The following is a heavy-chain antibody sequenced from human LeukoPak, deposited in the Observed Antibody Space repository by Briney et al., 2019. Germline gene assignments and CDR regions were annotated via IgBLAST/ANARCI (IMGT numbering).Heavy chain of an antibody. J-gene: IGHJ3*02. D-gene: IGHD3-9*01. CDR1: GYTFTSYG. CDR2: ISAYNGNT. CDR3: ARAPPHTIYHRSDAFDI. Sequence: ASVKVSCKASGYTFTSYGISWVRQAPGQGLEWMGWISAYNGNTNYAQKLQGRVTMTTDTSTSTAYMELRSLRSEDTAVYYCARAPPHTIYHRSDAFDIWGQGTMVTVSS. V-gene: IGHV1-18*01.